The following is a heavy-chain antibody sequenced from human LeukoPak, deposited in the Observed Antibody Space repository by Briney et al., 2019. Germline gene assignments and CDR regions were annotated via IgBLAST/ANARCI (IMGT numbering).Heavy chain of an antibody. CDR1: GGSISSYY. D-gene: IGHD6-19*01. CDR2: IYYSGST. V-gene: IGHV4-59*01. CDR3: ARSDPVAGTDDWFDP. Sequence: SQTLSLSCTVSGGSISSYYWSWIRQPPGKGLEWIGYIYYSGSTNYNPSLKSRVTISVDTSKNQFSLKLSSVTAADTAVYYCARSDPVAGTDDWFDPWGHGTLVTVSS. J-gene: IGHJ5*02.